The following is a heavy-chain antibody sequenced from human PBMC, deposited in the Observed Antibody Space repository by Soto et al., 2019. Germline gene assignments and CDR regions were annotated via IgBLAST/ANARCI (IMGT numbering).Heavy chain of an antibody. J-gene: IGHJ4*02. D-gene: IGHD4-17*01. CDR3: ARETTGSYGDSVYFAY. Sequence: SETLSLTCTVSGDSISSADHYWTWIRQHPGQGLEWIGYIFHTGSAAYNPSLENRVTISVDTSKNQFSLKLTSVTAADTAVYYCARETTGSYGDSVYFAYWGQGTPVTVSS. CDR2: IFHTGSA. CDR1: GDSISSADHY. V-gene: IGHV4-31*03.